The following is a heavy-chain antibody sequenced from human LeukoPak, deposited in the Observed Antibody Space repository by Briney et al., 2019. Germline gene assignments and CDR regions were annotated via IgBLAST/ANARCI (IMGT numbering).Heavy chain of an antibody. CDR1: GGSISSYY. Sequence: SGTLSLACTVSGGSISSYYWSWVRQPPGKGLEWIGYFYYSGSTKYNPYLTSRVTISVGTSKNQFSLKLSSVTAADTAVYYCARQYSDILTGYHRGELYWYFDLWGRGTLVTVSS. D-gene: IGHD3-9*01. CDR2: FYYSGST. CDR3: ARQYSDILTGYHRGELYWYFDL. V-gene: IGHV4-59*08. J-gene: IGHJ2*01.